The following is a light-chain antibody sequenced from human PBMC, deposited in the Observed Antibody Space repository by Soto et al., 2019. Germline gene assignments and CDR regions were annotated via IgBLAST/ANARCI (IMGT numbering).Light chain of an antibody. CDR1: SSDVGGYNY. V-gene: IGLV2-14*01. Sequence: QSALTQPASASGSPGQSITISCTGTSSDVGGYNYVSWYQQHPGKAPKLMIYDVSNRPSGVPDRFSGSKSGNTASLTISGLQAEDEADYYCSSYASSNTPVVFGGGTKLTVL. CDR3: SSYASSNTPVV. J-gene: IGLJ2*01. CDR2: DVS.